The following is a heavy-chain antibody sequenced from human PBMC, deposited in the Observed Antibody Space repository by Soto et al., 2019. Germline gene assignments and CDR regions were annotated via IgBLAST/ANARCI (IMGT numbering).Heavy chain of an antibody. D-gene: IGHD2-2*02. CDR2: IIPILGIA. CDR3: AMEYCSSTSCYRDY. J-gene: IGHJ4*02. CDR1: GGTFSSYT. V-gene: IGHV1-69*02. Sequence: QVQLVQSGAEVKKPGSSVKVSCKASGGTFSSYTISWVRQAPGQGLEWMGRIIPILGIANYAQKFQVRVTITAEKSTMTAYMELSSLRSEDTAVYYCAMEYCSSTSCYRDYWGQGALVTVPS.